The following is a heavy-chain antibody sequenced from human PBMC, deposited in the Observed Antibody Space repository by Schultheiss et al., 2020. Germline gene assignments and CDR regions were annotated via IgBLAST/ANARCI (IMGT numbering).Heavy chain of an antibody. CDR2: IIPIFGTA. D-gene: IGHD3-22*01. V-gene: IGHV1-69*13. CDR1: GGTFSNYV. Sequence: SVKVSCKASGGTFSNYVISWVRQAPGQGLEWMGGIIPIFGTANYAQKFQGRVTITADESTSTAYMELSSLRSEDTAVYYCAKGNYYDSSGYVEYFDYWGQGTLVNVSS. J-gene: IGHJ4*02. CDR3: AKGNYYDSSGYVEYFDY.